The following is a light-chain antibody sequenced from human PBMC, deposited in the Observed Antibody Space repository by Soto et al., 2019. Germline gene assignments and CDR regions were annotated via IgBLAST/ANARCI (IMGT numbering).Light chain of an antibody. Sequence: QAVVTQPPSASGTPGQRVTISCSGSSSNIGSNTVNWYQQLPGTAPKLLIYSNNQRPSGVPDRLSGSKSGTSASLAISGLQSEDEADYYCAAWDDSLNGPVFGTGTKLTVL. V-gene: IGLV1-44*01. CDR1: SSNIGSNT. CDR2: SNN. CDR3: AAWDDSLNGPV. J-gene: IGLJ1*01.